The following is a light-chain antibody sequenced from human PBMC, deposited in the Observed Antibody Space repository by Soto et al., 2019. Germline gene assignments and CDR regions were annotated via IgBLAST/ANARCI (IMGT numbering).Light chain of an antibody. CDR1: SSDVGGYNF. CDR3: SSYAGSNSVV. Sequence: QSALTQPPSASGSPGQSVTISCTGTSSDVGGYNFVSWYQQHPGKAPQLMIYEVTERPSGVPDRFSGSKSGNTASLTVSGLQAEDEADYYCSSYAGSNSVVFGAGTQLTVL. J-gene: IGLJ2*01. CDR2: EVT. V-gene: IGLV2-8*01.